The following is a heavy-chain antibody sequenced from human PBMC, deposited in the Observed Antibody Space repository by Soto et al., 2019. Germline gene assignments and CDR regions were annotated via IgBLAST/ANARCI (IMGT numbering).Heavy chain of an antibody. CDR1: GYTFTSYA. Sequence: QVQLVQSGAEEKKPGASVKVSCKASGYTFTSYAMHWVRQAPGQRLEWMGWINAGNGNTKYSQKFQGRVTITRDTSASTANMELSSLRSEDTAVYYCARRNAVAGRGGRWFDPWGQGTLVTVSS. D-gene: IGHD6-19*01. CDR2: INAGNGNT. CDR3: ARRNAVAGRGGRWFDP. V-gene: IGHV1-3*05. J-gene: IGHJ5*02.